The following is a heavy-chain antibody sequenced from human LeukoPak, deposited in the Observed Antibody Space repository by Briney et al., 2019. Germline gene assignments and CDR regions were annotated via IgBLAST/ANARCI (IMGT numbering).Heavy chain of an antibody. Sequence: GGSLRLSCAASGFTFSGYWMHWVRQAPGKGLVWVSRINSDGRSTSYADSVKGRFTISRDNAKNTLDLQMNSLRAEDMAVYYCASAYSSGYYSFDYRGQGTLVTVSS. CDR3: ASAYSSGYYSFDY. J-gene: IGHJ4*02. CDR1: GFTFSGYW. V-gene: IGHV3-74*01. D-gene: IGHD3-22*01. CDR2: INSDGRST.